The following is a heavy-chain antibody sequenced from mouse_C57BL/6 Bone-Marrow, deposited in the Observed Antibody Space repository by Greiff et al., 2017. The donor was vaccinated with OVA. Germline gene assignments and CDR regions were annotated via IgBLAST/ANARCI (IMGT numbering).Heavy chain of an antibody. V-gene: IGHV5-12*01. Sequence: EVKLQESGGGLVQPGGSLKLSCAASGFTFSDYYMYWVRQTPEKRLEWVAYISNGGGSTYYPDTVKGRFTISRDNAKNTLYLQMSRLKSEDTAMYYCARITTVVAHWYFDVWGTGTTVTVSS. CDR2: ISNGGGST. CDR3: ARITTVVAHWYFDV. D-gene: IGHD1-1*01. CDR1: GFTFSDYY. J-gene: IGHJ1*03.